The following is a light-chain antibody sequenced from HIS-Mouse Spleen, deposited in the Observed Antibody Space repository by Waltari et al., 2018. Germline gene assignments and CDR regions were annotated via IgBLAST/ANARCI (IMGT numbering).Light chain of an antibody. CDR2: EDS. CDR3: YSTDSSGNHRV. CDR1: ALPKKY. J-gene: IGLJ2*01. Sequence: SYELTQLPSVSVSPGQTARITCSGDALPKKYAYWYQQKSGQAPVLVIYEDSKRPSGIPERFSGSSSGTMATLTISGAQVEDEADYYCYSTDSSGNHRVFGGGTKLTVL. V-gene: IGLV3-10*01.